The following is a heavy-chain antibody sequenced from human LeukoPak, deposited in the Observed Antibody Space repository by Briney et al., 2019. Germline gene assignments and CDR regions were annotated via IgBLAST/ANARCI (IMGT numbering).Heavy chain of an antibody. D-gene: IGHD3-22*01. J-gene: IGHJ4*02. V-gene: IGHV1-8*01. CDR1: GYTFTSYD. Sequence: ASVKVSCKASGYTFTSYDINWVRQATGQGLEWMGWMNPNSGNTGYAQKFQGRVTMTRNTSISTAYMELSSLRSEDSAVYYCASTYYDSSGYYLGLGYWGQGALVTVSS. CDR2: MNPNSGNT. CDR3: ASTYYDSSGYYLGLGY.